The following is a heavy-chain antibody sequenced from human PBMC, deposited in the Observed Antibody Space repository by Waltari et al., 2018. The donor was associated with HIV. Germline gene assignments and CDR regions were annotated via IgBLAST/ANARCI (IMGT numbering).Heavy chain of an antibody. V-gene: IGHV1-24*01. J-gene: IGHJ3*02. CDR3: ATEGRYDSSGYYPPLGGFAFDI. Sequence: TIYAQKFQGRVTMTEDTSTDTAYMELSSLRSEDTAVYYCATEGRYDSSGYYPPLGGFAFDIWGQGTMVTVSS. D-gene: IGHD3-22*01. CDR2: T.